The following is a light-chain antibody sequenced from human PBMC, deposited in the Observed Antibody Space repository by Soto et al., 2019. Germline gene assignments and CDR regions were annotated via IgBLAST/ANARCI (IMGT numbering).Light chain of an antibody. CDR1: QTISNTY. V-gene: IGKV3-20*01. J-gene: IGKJ1*01. CDR2: GAS. Sequence: EIVLTPSPGTLSLSPGETATLSCRASQTISNTYLAWYQHKPGQAPRLLIYGASTRATGIPARFSGSGSGTDFTLTVNRLEPEDFAVYYCQQYGSSPRTFGQGTKVDI. CDR3: QQYGSSPRT.